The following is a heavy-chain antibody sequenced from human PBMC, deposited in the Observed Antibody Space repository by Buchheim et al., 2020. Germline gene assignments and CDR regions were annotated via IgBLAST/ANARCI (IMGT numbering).Heavy chain of an antibody. CDR3: AVDYGDYSIDYGMDV. J-gene: IGHJ6*02. D-gene: IGHD4-17*01. CDR2: IKQDGSEK. Sequence: EVQLVESGGGLVQPGGSLRLSCAASGFTFSSYWMSWVRQAPGKGLEWVANIKQDGSEKYYVDSVKGRFTIYRDNAKKSLYLQMNSLRAEDTAVYYCAVDYGDYSIDYGMDVWGQGTT. CDR1: GFTFSSYW. V-gene: IGHV3-7*01.